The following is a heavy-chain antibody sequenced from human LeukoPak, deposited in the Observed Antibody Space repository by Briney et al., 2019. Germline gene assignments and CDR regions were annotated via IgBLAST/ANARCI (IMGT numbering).Heavy chain of an antibody. CDR3: ARGGYYYDSSGYYLSGY. CDR1: GYTFTSYY. V-gene: IGHV1-46*01. D-gene: IGHD3-22*01. CDR2: ISPSGGST. J-gene: IGHJ4*02. Sequence: GASVKVSCKASGYTFTSYYMHWVRQAPGQGLEWMGIISPSGGSTSYAQKFQGRVTMTRDTSTSTVYMELSSLRSEDTAVYYCARGGYYYDSSGYYLSGYWGQGTLVTVSS.